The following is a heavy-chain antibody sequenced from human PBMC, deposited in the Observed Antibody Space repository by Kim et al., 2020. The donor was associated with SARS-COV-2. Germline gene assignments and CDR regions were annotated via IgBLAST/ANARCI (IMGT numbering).Heavy chain of an antibody. D-gene: IGHD3-10*02. V-gene: IGHV3-23*01. J-gene: IGHJ4*02. CDR1: GFTFSSFS. CDR2: ISGSGSTT. CDR3: TKGAYVEGHLSHDY. Sequence: GGSLRLSCGASGFTFSSFSMSWVRQAPRKGLEWVCDISGSGSTTNYADSVKGRFTISRDNSKNTIYLQMNSLRVEATAMYYCTKGAYVEGHLSHDYWGQGTLATVSS.